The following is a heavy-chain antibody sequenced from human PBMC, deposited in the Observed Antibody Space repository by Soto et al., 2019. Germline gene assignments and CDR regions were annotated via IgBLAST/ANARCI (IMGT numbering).Heavy chain of an antibody. Sequence: ESLKISCKGYGYSFTTYWIGWVRQMPGKGLEWMGIIYPGDSDTRYSPSFQGQVTISADKSINTAYLQWSSLKASDTAMYYCARRSGDRSRSYGLDVWGQGTTVTVSS. CDR3: ARRSGDRSRSYGLDV. CDR1: GYSFTTYW. J-gene: IGHJ6*02. D-gene: IGHD3-10*01. CDR2: IYPGDSDT. V-gene: IGHV5-51*01.